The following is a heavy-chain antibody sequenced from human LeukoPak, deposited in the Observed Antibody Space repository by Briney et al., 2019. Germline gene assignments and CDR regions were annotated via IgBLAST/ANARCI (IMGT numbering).Heavy chain of an antibody. Sequence: PGGSLRLPCSASGFTFNTYAIHWVGQAPGKGLQYVSSIGTIGISTYYADSVTGRFTISRDNSKNSLYLQMSNLRPEDTAVYYCVRGQEVVYTPTFDYWGQGVLVTVSS. CDR2: IGTIGIST. CDR1: GFTFNTYA. D-gene: IGHD2-8*02. V-gene: IGHV3-64D*09. J-gene: IGHJ4*02. CDR3: VRGQEVVYTPTFDY.